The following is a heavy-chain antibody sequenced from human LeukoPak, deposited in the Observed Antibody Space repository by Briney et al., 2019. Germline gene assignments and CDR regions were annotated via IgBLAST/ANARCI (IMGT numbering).Heavy chain of an antibody. Sequence: PGGSLRVSCVTSGFTFSRYAMNWVRQTPGKGLEWVSGIGAGGDHTHYADSVKGRFTISRDNSKNTLYLQMRSLRVEDTAKYYCAKSGGGAFGDLPLLHWGQGSLVTVAS. V-gene: IGHV3-23*01. CDR3: AKSGGGAFGDLPLLH. J-gene: IGHJ4*02. D-gene: IGHD3-10*01. CDR2: IGAGGDHT. CDR1: GFTFSRYA.